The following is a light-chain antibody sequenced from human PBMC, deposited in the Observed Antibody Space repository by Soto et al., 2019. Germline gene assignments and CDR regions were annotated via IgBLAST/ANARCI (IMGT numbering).Light chain of an antibody. CDR3: QQYNSYPWT. Sequence: DIQMTQSPSSLSASVGDRVTITCLASQSISSYLNWYQQKPGKAPKLLIYDASTLESGAPSRFSGSGSGTEFTLTITSLQPDDFATYYCQQYNSYPWTFGQGTKVDIK. CDR2: DAS. CDR1: QSISSY. V-gene: IGKV1-5*01. J-gene: IGKJ1*01.